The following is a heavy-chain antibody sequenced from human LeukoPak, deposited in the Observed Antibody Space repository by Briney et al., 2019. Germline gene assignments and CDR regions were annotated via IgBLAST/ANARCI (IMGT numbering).Heavy chain of an antibody. V-gene: IGHV3-23*01. CDR2: ISGSGGST. Sequence: GGSLRLSCAASGFTFSSYGMHWVRQAPGKGLEWVSAISGSGGSTYYADSVKGRFTISRDNSETTVSLQMSSLTPDDTGVYYCAKDRGTIFDVLNFDFDLWGQGALVTVSS. CDR3: AKDRGTIFDVLNFDFDL. D-gene: IGHD3-3*02. J-gene: IGHJ4*02. CDR1: GFTFSSYG.